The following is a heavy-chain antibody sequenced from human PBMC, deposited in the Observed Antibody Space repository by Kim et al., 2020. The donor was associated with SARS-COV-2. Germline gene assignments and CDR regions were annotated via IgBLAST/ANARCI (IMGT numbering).Heavy chain of an antibody. CDR2: INHSGST. CDR3: ARGGGYCSGGSCWLFFDY. Sequence: SETLSLTCAVYGGSFSGYYWSWIRQPPGKGLEWIGEINHSGSTNYNPSLKSRVTISVDTSKNQFSLKLSSVTAADTAVYYCARGGGYCSGGSCWLFFDYWGQGTLVTVSS. D-gene: IGHD2-15*01. J-gene: IGHJ4*02. CDR1: GGSFSGYY. V-gene: IGHV4-34*01.